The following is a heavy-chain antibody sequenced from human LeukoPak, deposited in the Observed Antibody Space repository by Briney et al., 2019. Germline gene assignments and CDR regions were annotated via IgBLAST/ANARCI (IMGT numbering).Heavy chain of an antibody. Sequence: SESLSLTCTVSGGSISSYYWSWIRPPAGKGLDWIVRIYTSGSTNYNPSLKSRVTTSVDTSKNRFSLKLSSVTAADTAVYYCARDFPSGQWLLNWGQGTLVTVS. J-gene: IGHJ4*02. V-gene: IGHV4-4*07. CDR2: IYTSGST. CDR3: ARDFPSGQWLLN. CDR1: GGSISSYY. D-gene: IGHD6-19*01.